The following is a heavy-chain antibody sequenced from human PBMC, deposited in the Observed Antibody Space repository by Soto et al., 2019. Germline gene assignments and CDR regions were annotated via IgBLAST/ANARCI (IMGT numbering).Heavy chain of an antibody. J-gene: IGHJ6*02. D-gene: IGHD3-10*01. CDR2: IQYNGYS. V-gene: IGHV4-59*08. CDR3: ARHGFGSLHGLVDV. Sequence: QVQLQESGPGLVKPSETLSLTCTVSGGSITNYYCSWFRQPPGKGLEIGYIQYNGYSAYNLSLKRRVTMSMDTSKTQFSLMLESVTATDTAVYYCARHGFGSLHGLVDVWGQGTTVIVSS. CDR1: GGSITNYY.